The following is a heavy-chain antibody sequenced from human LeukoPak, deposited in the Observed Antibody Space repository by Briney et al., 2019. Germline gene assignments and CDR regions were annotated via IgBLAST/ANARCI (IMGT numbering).Heavy chain of an antibody. J-gene: IGHJ4*02. CDR3: ARGPQWQPFDY. CDR2: INSDGSST. V-gene: IGHV3-74*01. Sequence: GGSLRLSCAASGFTFSSYWMHWVRQAPGKGLVWVSRINSDGSSTSYADSVKGRFTISRDNAKNTLYLQMNSLRAEDTAVYYCARGPQWQPFDYWGQGTLVTVSS. D-gene: IGHD6-19*01. CDR1: GFTFSSYW.